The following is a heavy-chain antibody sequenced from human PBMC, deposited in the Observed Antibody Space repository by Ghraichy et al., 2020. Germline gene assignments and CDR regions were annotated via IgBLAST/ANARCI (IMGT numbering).Heavy chain of an antibody. D-gene: IGHD3-22*01. CDR3: ARGPHYYDSSGYYYTFDY. J-gene: IGHJ4*02. CDR2: IKQDGSEK. CDR1: GFTFSSYW. Sequence: GGSLRLSCAASGFTFSSYWMSWVRQAPGKGLEWVANIKQDGSEKYYVDSVKGRFTISRDNAKNSLYLQMNSLRAEDTAVYYCARGPHYYDSSGYYYTFDYWGQGTLVTVSS. V-gene: IGHV3-7*01.